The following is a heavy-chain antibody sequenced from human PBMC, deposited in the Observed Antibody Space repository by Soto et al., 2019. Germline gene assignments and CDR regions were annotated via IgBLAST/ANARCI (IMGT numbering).Heavy chain of an antibody. V-gene: IGHV3-30*18. CDR2: ISYDGSNK. D-gene: IGHD1-7*01. J-gene: IGHJ6*02. CDR1: GFTFSSYG. CDR3: AKTRTTGDYYYYGMDV. Sequence: RGGSLRLSCAASGFTFSSYGMHWVRQAPGKGLEWVAVISYDGSNKYYADSVKGRFTISRDNSKNTLYLQMNSLRAEDTAVYYCAKTRTTGDYYYYGMDVWGQGTTVTVSS.